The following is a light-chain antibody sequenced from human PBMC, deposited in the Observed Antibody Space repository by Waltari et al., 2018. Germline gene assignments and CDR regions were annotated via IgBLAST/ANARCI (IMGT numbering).Light chain of an antibody. Sequence: QSALTQPASVSGPPGQSRTISCTGTSRDIGRYNYVPWYQQHPGKGPKLMIYDVNNRPSGVSNRFSGSKSGNTASLTISGLQAEDEADYYCSSYTSTSTYVFGGGTKVTVL. CDR3: SSYTSTSTYV. J-gene: IGLJ1*01. CDR2: DVN. CDR1: SRDIGRYNY. V-gene: IGLV2-14*03.